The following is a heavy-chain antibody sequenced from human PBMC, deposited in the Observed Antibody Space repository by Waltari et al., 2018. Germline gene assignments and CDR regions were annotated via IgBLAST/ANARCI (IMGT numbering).Heavy chain of an antibody. CDR2: IVVGSGNT. Sequence: QMQLVQSGPEAKKPGTSVKVSCTASGFTFTSSAMQWVRQARGQRLEWIGWIVVGSGNTNYAKKFQERVTITRDMSTSTAYMELSSLRSEDTAVYYCAAEGCSGGSCYSPYYYIDVWGKGTTVTVSS. CDR3: AAEGCSGGSCYSPYYYIDV. D-gene: IGHD2-15*01. V-gene: IGHV1-58*02. J-gene: IGHJ6*03. CDR1: GFTFTSSA.